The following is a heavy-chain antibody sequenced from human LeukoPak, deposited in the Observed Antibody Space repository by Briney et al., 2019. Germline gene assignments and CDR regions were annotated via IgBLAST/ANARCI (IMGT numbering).Heavy chain of an antibody. CDR3: ARLITGTTTAFDI. D-gene: IGHD1-7*01. Sequence: PSETLSLTCTVSGGSISGYYWSWIRQPAGKGLEWIGRVYTSGSTHYNPSLKSRVTMSVDTSKNQFSLKPSSVTAADTAVYYCARLITGTTTAFDIWGQGTVVTVSS. J-gene: IGHJ3*02. CDR1: GGSISGYY. CDR2: VYTSGST. V-gene: IGHV4-4*07.